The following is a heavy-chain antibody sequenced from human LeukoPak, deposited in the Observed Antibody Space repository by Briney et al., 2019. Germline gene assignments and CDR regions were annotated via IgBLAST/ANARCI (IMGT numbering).Heavy chain of an antibody. CDR2: ISSSSSYI. D-gene: IGHD1-26*01. Sequence: PGGSLRLSCAASGFTFSSYSMNWVRQAPGKGLEWVSSISSSSSYIYYADSVKGRFTISRDNAKNSLYLQMNSLRAEDTAVYYCARVRGGLVATSFDYWGQGTLVTVSS. CDR3: ARVRGGLVATSFDY. J-gene: IGHJ4*02. CDR1: GFTFSSYS. V-gene: IGHV3-21*01.